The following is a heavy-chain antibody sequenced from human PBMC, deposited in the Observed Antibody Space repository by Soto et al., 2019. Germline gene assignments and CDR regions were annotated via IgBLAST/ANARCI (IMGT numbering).Heavy chain of an antibody. Sequence: GWSLRLSCAASGFTFSTYAMSWVRQAPGKGLEWVSAISGSDGKTFYADSVKGRFSISRDTSQSTLYLQMNSLRDDDTAMYYCARWSYLDYWGQGTRVTV. CDR1: GFTFSTYA. V-gene: IGHV3-23*01. J-gene: IGHJ4*02. D-gene: IGHD3-3*01. CDR3: ARWSYLDY. CDR2: ISGSDGKT.